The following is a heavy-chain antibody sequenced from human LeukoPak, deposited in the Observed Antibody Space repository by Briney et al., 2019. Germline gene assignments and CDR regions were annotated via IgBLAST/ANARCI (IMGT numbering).Heavy chain of an antibody. Sequence: GGSLRLSCAASGFTFSSYAMSWVRQAPGKGLEWVSAISGSGGSTYYADSVRGRFTISRDNSKNTLYLQMNSLRAEDTAVYYCAKDVTSGYSSGPPPFDYWGQGTLVTVPS. V-gene: IGHV3-23*01. CDR1: GFTFSSYA. CDR3: AKDVTSGYSSGPPPFDY. D-gene: IGHD6-19*01. CDR2: ISGSGGST. J-gene: IGHJ4*02.